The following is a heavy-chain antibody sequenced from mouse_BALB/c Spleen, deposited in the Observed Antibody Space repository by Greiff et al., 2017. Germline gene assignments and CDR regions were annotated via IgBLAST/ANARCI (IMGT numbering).Heavy chain of an antibody. Sequence: DVMLVESGGGLVKPGGSLKLSCAASGFTFSSYAMSWVRQTPEKRLEWVASISSGGSTYYPDSVKGRFTISRDNARNILYLQMSSLRSEDTAMYYCAREIYYGSSYDYAMDYWGQGTSVTVSS. V-gene: IGHV5-6-5*01. D-gene: IGHD1-1*01. CDR2: ISSGGST. CDR3: AREIYYGSSYDYAMDY. CDR1: GFTFSSYA. J-gene: IGHJ4*01.